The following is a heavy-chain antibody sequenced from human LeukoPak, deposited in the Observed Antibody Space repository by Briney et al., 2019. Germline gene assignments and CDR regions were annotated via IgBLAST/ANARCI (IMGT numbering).Heavy chain of an antibody. CDR1: GVAFSNYY. V-gene: IGHV4-34*01. J-gene: IGHJ4*02. Sequence: PSETLSLTCAVSGVAFSNYYWSWVRQSPRKGLEWIGEINHSGYTNYNPSLKSRVTMLIDTSKNQFSLMLTSVTAADTAVYYCTRAVAGHPDWGQGTLVTVSS. D-gene: IGHD6-19*01. CDR2: INHSGYT. CDR3: TRAVAGHPD.